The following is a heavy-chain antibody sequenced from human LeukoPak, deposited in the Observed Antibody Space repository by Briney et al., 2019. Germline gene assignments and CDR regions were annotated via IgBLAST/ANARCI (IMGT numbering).Heavy chain of an antibody. D-gene: IGHD3-22*01. V-gene: IGHV3-21*01. CDR1: GFTFSSYS. Sequence: GRSLRLSCAASGFTFSSYSMNWVRQAPGKGLEWVSSISSSSSYKYYADSVKGRFTISRDNAKNSLYLQMNSLRAEDTAVYYCAREPYYYDSSGYYYAMPSDYWGQGTLVTVSS. CDR3: AREPYYYDSSGYYYAMPSDY. CDR2: ISSSSSYK. J-gene: IGHJ4*02.